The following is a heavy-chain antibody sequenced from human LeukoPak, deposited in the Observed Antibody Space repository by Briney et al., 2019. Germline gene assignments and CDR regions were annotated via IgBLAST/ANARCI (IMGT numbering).Heavy chain of an antibody. D-gene: IGHD6-19*01. Sequence: ASVKVSCKASGYTFTGYYMHWVRRAPGQGLEWMGWINPNSGGTNYAQKFQGRVTMTRDTSISTAYMELSRLRSDDTAVYYCARGHRYSSAQGDYWGQGTLVTVSS. CDR2: INPNSGGT. CDR3: ARGHRYSSAQGDY. V-gene: IGHV1-2*02. CDR1: GYTFTGYY. J-gene: IGHJ4*02.